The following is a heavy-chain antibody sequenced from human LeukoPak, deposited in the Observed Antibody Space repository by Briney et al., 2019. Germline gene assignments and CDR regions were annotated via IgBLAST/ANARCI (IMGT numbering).Heavy chain of an antibody. CDR2: IRSKPQSYAT. J-gene: IGHJ4*02. Sequence: GGSLRLSCAASGFTFSDSAIHWVRQASGKGLEWVGRIRSKPQSYATAYDESLKGRFTISRDDSKNTAYLQMSSPKIEDTAVYYCTRVGPSTVVDYWGQGTQVTVSS. D-gene: IGHD1-26*01. CDR3: TRVGPSTVVDY. V-gene: IGHV3-73*01. CDR1: GFTFSDSA.